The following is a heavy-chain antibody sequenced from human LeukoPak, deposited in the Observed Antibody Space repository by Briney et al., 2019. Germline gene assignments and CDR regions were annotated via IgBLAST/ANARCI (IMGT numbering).Heavy chain of an antibody. CDR2: ISSNGGST. Sequence: HPGGSLRLSCAASGFTFSSYAMHWVRQAPGKGLEYVSAISSNGGSTYYANSVKGRFTISRDNSKNTLYLQMGSLRAEDMAVYYCARGSGSYRSYYFDYWGQGTLVAVSS. J-gene: IGHJ4*02. CDR1: GFTFSSYA. D-gene: IGHD1-26*01. CDR3: ARGSGSYRSYYFDY. V-gene: IGHV3-64*01.